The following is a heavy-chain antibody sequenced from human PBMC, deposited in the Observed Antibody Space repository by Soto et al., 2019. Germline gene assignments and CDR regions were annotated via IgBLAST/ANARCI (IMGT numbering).Heavy chain of an antibody. CDR3: AKYRGKAYGDYHLDY. CDR2: ISGGGIT. Sequence: SLRLSCAASGFTFSSNAMSWVRQAPGKGLEWVSIISGGGITHYADSVKGRFTISRDNSKSTLYLQMNSLRAEDTAVYYCAKYRGKAYGDYHLDYWGQGTLVTVSS. D-gene: IGHD4-17*01. J-gene: IGHJ4*02. CDR1: GFTFSSNA. V-gene: IGHV3-23*01.